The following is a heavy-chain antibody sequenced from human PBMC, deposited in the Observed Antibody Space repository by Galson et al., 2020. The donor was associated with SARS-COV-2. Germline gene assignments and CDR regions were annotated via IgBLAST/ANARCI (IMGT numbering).Heavy chain of an antibody. Sequence: GESLKISCKGSGYSFTSYWIGWVRQMPGKGLEWMGIIYPGDSDTRYSPSFQGQVTISADKSISTAYLQWSSLKASDTAMYYCARLDSSGWYGGTYYYYYGMDVWGQGTTVTVSS. CDR3: ARLDSSGWYGGTYYYYYGMDV. J-gene: IGHJ6*02. CDR2: IYPGDSDT. D-gene: IGHD6-19*01. CDR1: GYSFTSYW. V-gene: IGHV5-51*01.